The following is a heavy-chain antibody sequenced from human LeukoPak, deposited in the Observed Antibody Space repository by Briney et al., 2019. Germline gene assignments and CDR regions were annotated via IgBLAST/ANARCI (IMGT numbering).Heavy chain of an antibody. J-gene: IGHJ4*02. V-gene: IGHV4-39*01. CDR1: GSSISISSYY. D-gene: IGHD1-26*01. CDR2: IYYSGST. CDR3: ARHVVVGAIVDY. Sequence: PSETLSLTCTVSGSSISISSYYWGWIRQPPGKGLEWIGSIYYSGSTYYNPSLKSRVTISVDTSKNQFSLKLSSVTAADTAVYYCARHVVVGAIVDYWGQGTLVTVSS.